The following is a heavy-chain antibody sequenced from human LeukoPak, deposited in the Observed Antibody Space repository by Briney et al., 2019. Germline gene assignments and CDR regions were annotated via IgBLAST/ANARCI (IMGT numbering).Heavy chain of an antibody. D-gene: IGHD3-16*02. V-gene: IGHV4-39*02. CDR2: IYYSGST. J-gene: IGHJ4*02. Sequence: SETLSLTCTVSGGSISSSSYYSGWIRQPPGKGLEWIGSIYYSGSTYYNPSLKSRVTISVDTSKNQFSLKLSSVTAADTAVYYCARDRYSNMDYWGQGTLVTVSS. CDR3: ARDRYSNMDY. CDR1: GGSISSSSYY.